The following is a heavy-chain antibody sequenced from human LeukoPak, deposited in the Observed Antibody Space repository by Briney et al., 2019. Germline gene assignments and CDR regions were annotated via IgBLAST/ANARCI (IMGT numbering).Heavy chain of an antibody. D-gene: IGHD3-16*02. V-gene: IGHV1-2*02. Sequence: ASVKVSCKASGYTFTGYYMHWVRQAPGQRLEWMGWINPKSGATTYAQQFKGGVTMTKDTSITTAYMELRGLKSDDTAVYYGERDYGYVGGSYRYTFPDYWGQGTLVTVSS. CDR1: GYTFTGYY. CDR3: ERDYGYVGGSYRYTFPDY. J-gene: IGHJ4*02. CDR2: INPKSGAT.